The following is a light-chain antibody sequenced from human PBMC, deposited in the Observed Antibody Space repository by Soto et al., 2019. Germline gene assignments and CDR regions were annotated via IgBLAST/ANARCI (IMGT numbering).Light chain of an antibody. Sequence: QSALTQPASVSGSPGQTITISCTGTNSDVGGYNFVSWYQQHPGKAPKLMIYDVSNRPSGVSNRFSGSKSGNTASLNISGLQAEDEADYYCSSYTSSSIPYVFGIGTKLTFL. CDR1: NSDVGGYNF. J-gene: IGLJ1*01. V-gene: IGLV2-14*01. CDR2: DVS. CDR3: SSYTSSSIPYV.